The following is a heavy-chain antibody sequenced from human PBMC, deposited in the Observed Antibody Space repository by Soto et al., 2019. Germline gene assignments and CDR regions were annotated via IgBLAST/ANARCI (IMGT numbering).Heavy chain of an antibody. CDR2: IYTSGST. Sequence: QVQLQESGPGLVKPSETLSLTCTVSGGSISSYYWSWIRQPAGKGLEWIGRIYTSGSTNYNPSLKSRVTTSADTPKNQFSLKLSSVAAADTAVYYCAKVIEQLALHYLGQGTLVTFSS. J-gene: IGHJ4*02. D-gene: IGHD6-6*01. CDR1: GGSISSYY. V-gene: IGHV4-4*07. CDR3: AKVIEQLALHY.